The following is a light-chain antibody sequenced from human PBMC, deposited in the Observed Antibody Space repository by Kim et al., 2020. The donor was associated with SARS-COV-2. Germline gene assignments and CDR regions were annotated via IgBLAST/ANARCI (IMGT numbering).Light chain of an antibody. Sequence: GQSITISCTGTSSDVGSYNLVSWYQQHPGKAPKLMIYEVSKRPSGVSNRFSGSKSGNTASLTISGLQAEDEADYYCCSYAGSSLYVFGTGTKVTV. J-gene: IGLJ1*01. CDR1: SSDVGSYNL. CDR2: EVS. V-gene: IGLV2-23*02. CDR3: CSYAGSSLYV.